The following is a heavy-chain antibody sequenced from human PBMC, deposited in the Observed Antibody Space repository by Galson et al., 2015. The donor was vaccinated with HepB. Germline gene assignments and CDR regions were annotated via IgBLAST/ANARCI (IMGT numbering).Heavy chain of an antibody. CDR2: ISGNGGST. Sequence: SLRLSCAASGSTFSSYTMHWVRQAPGKGLEYVSTISGNGGSTYYANSVKGRFTISRDNSKNTLYLQMNSLRAEDTAVYYCARDSVTESSGWEPYGMDVWGQGTTVTVSS. CDR1: GSTFSSYT. V-gene: IGHV3-64*01. CDR3: ARDSVTESSGWEPYGMDV. J-gene: IGHJ6*02. D-gene: IGHD6-19*01.